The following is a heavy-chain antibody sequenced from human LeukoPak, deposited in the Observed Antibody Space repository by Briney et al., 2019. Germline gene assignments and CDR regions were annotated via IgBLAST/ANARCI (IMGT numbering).Heavy chain of an antibody. CDR2: IYPGDSDT. D-gene: IGHD3-22*01. V-gene: IGHV5-51*01. Sequence: GESLKISCKGSGYSFTSYWIGWVRQMPGKGLEWMGIIYPGDSDTRYSPSFQGQVTISADKSISTAYPQWSSLKASDTAMYYCASAYDSSGYYRPHDAFDIWGQGTMVTVSS. J-gene: IGHJ3*02. CDR1: GYSFTSYW. CDR3: ASAYDSSGYYRPHDAFDI.